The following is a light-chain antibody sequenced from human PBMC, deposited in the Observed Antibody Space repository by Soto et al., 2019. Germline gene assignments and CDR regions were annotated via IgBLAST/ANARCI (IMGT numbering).Light chain of an antibody. CDR3: CSYAGSVV. Sequence: QSALTQPASVSGSPGQSITISSTGTSSDVGSYNLVSWYQQHPGKAPKLMIYEVSKRPSGVSNRFSGSKSGNTASLTISGLQAEDEADYYCCSYAGSVVFGGGTKVTVL. V-gene: IGLV2-23*02. CDR1: SSDVGSYNL. J-gene: IGLJ2*01. CDR2: EVS.